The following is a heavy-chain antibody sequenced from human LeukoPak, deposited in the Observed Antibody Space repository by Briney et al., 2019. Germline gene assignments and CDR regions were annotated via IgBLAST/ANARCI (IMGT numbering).Heavy chain of an antibody. CDR2: IYSGGST. CDR1: GFTVSSNY. V-gene: IGHV3-53*01. D-gene: IGHD4-17*01. CDR3: ARAAVTTDAFDI. Sequence: GGSLRLSCAASGFTVSSNYMSWVRQAPGKGLEWVSVIYSGGSTYYADSVKGRFTISRDNSKNMLYLQMNSLRAEDTAVYYCARAAVTTDAFDIWGQGTMVTVSS. J-gene: IGHJ3*02.